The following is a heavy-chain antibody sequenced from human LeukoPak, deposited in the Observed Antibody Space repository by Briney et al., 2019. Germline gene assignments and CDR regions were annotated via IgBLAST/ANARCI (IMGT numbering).Heavy chain of an antibody. CDR1: GFTFSSYA. Sequence: GGSLRLSCAASGFTFSSYAMRWVRQAPGKGLEWASAISGSGGSTYYADSVKGRFTISRDNSRNTLYMQMNSLRDEDTSVYYCAKGEGYGDYGAWGQGTLVTVSS. CDR3: AKGEGYGDYGA. D-gene: IGHD4-17*01. V-gene: IGHV3-23*01. J-gene: IGHJ5*02. CDR2: ISGSGGST.